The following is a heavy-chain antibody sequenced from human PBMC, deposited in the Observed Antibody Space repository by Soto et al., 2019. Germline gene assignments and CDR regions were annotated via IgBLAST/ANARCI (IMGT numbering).Heavy chain of an antibody. V-gene: IGHV1-18*04. Sequence: ASVKVSCKASGYSFTTYDISWLRQAPGQGLEWMGRISPYNGNTNYAQNFQDRVTMTADTSSSTAYMELRGLRSDDTAIYYCARDNGYDIFGWFDPWGQGTLVTV. CDR2: ISPYNGNT. CDR1: GYSFTTYD. J-gene: IGHJ5*02. D-gene: IGHD3-22*01. CDR3: ARDNGYDIFGWFDP.